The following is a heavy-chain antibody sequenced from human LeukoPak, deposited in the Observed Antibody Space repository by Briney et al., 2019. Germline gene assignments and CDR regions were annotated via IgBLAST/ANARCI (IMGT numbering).Heavy chain of an antibody. CDR3: AGINDYGDPTGAFDI. J-gene: IGHJ3*02. V-gene: IGHV3-21*01. CDR2: ITASSTAI. CDR1: GFTFNTYT. Sequence: GGSLRLSCAASGFTFNTYTMNWVRQAPGKGLEWVSSITASSTAIYSADSVKGRFTISRDNAKNSLFLQMNSLRAEDTAVYYCAGINDYGDPTGAFDIWGQGTMVTVSS. D-gene: IGHD4-17*01.